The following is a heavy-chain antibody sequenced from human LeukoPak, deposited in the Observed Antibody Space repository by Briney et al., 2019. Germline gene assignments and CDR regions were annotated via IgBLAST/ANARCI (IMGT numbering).Heavy chain of an antibody. CDR1: GFTFSSYA. D-gene: IGHD3-22*01. CDR2: ISGSGGST. CDR3: ARDLDGITMIVVASYYMDV. V-gene: IGHV3-23*01. J-gene: IGHJ6*03. Sequence: PGGSLRLSCAASGFTFSSYAMSWVRQAPGKGLEWVSAISGSGGSTYYADSVKGRFTISRDNAKNSLYLQMNSLRAEDTAVYYCARDLDGITMIVVASYYMDVWGKGTTVTISS.